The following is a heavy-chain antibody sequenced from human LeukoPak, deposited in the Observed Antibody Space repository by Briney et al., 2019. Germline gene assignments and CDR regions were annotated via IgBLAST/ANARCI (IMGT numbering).Heavy chain of an antibody. D-gene: IGHD5-18*01. CDR1: GGSFSGYY. Sequence: SETLSLTYAVYGGSFSGYYWSWIRQPPGKGLEWIGEINHSGSTNYNPSLKSRVTISVDTSKNQFSLKLSSVTAADTAVYYCETGNRGYSYGLDAFDIWGQGTMVTVSS. V-gene: IGHV4-34*01. J-gene: IGHJ3*02. CDR3: ETGNRGYSYGLDAFDI. CDR2: INHSGST.